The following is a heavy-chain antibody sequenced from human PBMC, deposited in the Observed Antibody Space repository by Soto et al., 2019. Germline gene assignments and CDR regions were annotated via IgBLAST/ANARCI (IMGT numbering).Heavy chain of an antibody. D-gene: IGHD1-1*01. CDR2: IYYSGST. J-gene: IGHJ4*02. CDR1: GGSITSYY. CDR3: ARDTNSYFDY. Sequence: QVQLQESGPGLVKPSETLSLTCTVSGGSITSYYWSWIRQPPGKGLEWIGYIYYSGSTKYNSSLKSRVTMSLDTSKNQFSLTVSSVTAADTVVYHCARDTNSYFDYWGLGSLVIVSA. V-gene: IGHV4-59*01.